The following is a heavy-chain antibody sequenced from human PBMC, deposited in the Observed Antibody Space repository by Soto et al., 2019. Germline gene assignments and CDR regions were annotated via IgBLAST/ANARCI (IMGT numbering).Heavy chain of an antibody. CDR3: GKERRGSGGFVCSY. J-gene: IGHJ4*02. V-gene: IGHV3-23*01. CDR2: ISGNGGDT. Sequence: EVQLLESGGGLVQPGGSVRLSCAASGFTFSSYAMSWVRQAPGKGLGWVSAISGNGGDTSYADSVMGRFTISRDNTKDTLYLKMNGLRVDDTAVYYCGKERRGSGGFVCSYWGQGMLVTVSS. D-gene: IGHD6-19*01. CDR1: GFTFSSYA.